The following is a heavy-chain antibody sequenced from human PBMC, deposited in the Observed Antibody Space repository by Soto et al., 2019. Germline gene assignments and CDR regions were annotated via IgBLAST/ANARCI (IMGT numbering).Heavy chain of an antibody. CDR1: GGTFSSYT. D-gene: IGHD2-2*01. CDR3: ARGYCSSTSCYGPIQWYWFDP. Sequence: QVQLVQSGAEVKKPGSSVKVSCKASGGTFSSYTISWVRQAPGQGLEWMGRIIPILGIANYAQKFQGRVTITADKSTSTAYMELSSLRSEDTAVYYCARGYCSSTSCYGPIQWYWFDPWGQGTLVTVSS. V-gene: IGHV1-69*02. J-gene: IGHJ5*02. CDR2: IIPILGIA.